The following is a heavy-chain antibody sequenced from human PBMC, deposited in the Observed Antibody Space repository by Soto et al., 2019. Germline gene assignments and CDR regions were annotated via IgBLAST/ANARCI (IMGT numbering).Heavy chain of an antibody. CDR3: ARMGRGERNYYYGMDV. D-gene: IGHD3-16*01. V-gene: IGHV3-64*01. CDR1: GFTFSSYA. J-gene: IGHJ6*02. Sequence: EVQLVESGGGWVQPGGSLRLSCAASGFTFSSYAMHWVRQAPGKGLEYVSAISSNGGSTYYANSVKGRFTISRDNSQNSLYPQMGSLRAEDMSVYYCARMGRGERNYYYGMDVWGQGTTVTVSS. CDR2: ISSNGGST.